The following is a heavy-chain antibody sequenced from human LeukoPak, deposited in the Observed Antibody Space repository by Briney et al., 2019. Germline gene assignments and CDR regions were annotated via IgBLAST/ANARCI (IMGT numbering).Heavy chain of an antibody. J-gene: IGHJ4*02. V-gene: IGHV3-30*04. CDR1: GFTFSSYA. D-gene: IGHD3-16*01. CDR2: ISYDGSNK. CDR3: ARGRGDTRVFDY. Sequence: PGGSLRLSCAASGFTFSSYAMHWVRQAPGKGLEWVAVISYDGSNKYYADSVKGRFTISRDNSKNTLYLQMNSLRAEDTAVYYCARGRGDTRVFDYWGQGTLVTVSS.